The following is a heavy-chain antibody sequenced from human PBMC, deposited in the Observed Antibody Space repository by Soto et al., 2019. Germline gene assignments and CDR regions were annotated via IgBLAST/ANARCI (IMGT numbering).Heavy chain of an antibody. CDR2: IIDSGGST. J-gene: IGHJ6*02. CDR1: GFTFSSCA. CDR3: AKGRSYYYYSGVDV. Sequence: EVQLLESGGGLVQPGGSLRLSCAASGFTFSSCAMGWVRQAPGKGLEWVSDIIDSGGSTYYADSVKGRFTISRDNXXRTLHLQMNSLRAEDTALYYCAKGRSYYYYSGVDVWGQGTTVTVSS. V-gene: IGHV3-23*01.